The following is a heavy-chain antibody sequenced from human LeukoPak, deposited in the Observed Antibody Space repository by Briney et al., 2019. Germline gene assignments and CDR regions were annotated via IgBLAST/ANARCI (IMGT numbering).Heavy chain of an antibody. J-gene: IGHJ4*02. Sequence: GGSLRLSCAASGFNFSSYGMHWVRQAPGKGLEWVAFIRYDGNNKYYADSVKGRFTISRDNSKNTLYLQMNSLSAEDTAVYYCAKLISPYDYWGQGTLVLVSS. CDR1: GFNFSSYG. V-gene: IGHV3-30*02. CDR3: AKLISPYDY. CDR2: IRYDGNNK.